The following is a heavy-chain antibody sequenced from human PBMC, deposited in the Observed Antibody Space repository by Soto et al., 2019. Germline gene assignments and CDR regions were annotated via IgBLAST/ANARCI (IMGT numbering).Heavy chain of an antibody. Sequence: EVQLLESGGGLVQPGGSLRLSCAASGFTFSSYAMNWVRQAPGKGLEWVSTMTPSGGSIYYADSVKGRFTISRDNSRNTLNLLMNSLRAEDTAVYYCANSSSGLYIHYWGQGTLVTVSS. V-gene: IGHV3-23*01. CDR1: GFTFSSYA. J-gene: IGHJ4*02. CDR2: MTPSGGSI. D-gene: IGHD6-19*01. CDR3: ANSSSGLYIHY.